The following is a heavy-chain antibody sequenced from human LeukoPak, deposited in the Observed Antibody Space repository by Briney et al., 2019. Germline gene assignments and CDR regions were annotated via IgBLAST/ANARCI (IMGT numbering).Heavy chain of an antibody. CDR1: GGSISSSSYY. V-gene: IGHV4-39*01. J-gene: IGHJ4*02. Sequence: KPSETLSLTCTVSGGSISSSSYYWGWIRQPPGKGLEWIGSINYSGSTYYNPSLKSRGTISEDTSKNQFSLKLSSVTAADTAVYYCARLPLGDPIDYWGQGTLVTVSS. D-gene: IGHD3-16*01. CDR3: ARLPLGDPIDY. CDR2: INYSGST.